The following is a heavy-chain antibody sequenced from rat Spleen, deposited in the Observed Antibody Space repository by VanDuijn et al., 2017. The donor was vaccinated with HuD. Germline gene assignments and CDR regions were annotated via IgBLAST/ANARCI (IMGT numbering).Heavy chain of an antibody. Sequence: EVQLVESGGGLVQPGRSLKLSCVASGFTFNYYWMTWIRQAPKKGLEWVATISYDGSSTYYRDSVKGRFTISRDNAKTTLYLQMDSLRSEDTATYFCARYFDDWGQGVMVTVSS. CDR2: ISYDGSST. CDR3: ARYFDD. V-gene: IGHV5-7*01. J-gene: IGHJ2*01. CDR1: GFTFNYYW.